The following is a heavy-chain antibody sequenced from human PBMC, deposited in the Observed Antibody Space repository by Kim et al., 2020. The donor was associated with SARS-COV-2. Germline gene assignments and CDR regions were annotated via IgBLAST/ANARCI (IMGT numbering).Heavy chain of an antibody. CDR1: GFTFSSYA. V-gene: IGHV3-30*04. D-gene: IGHD6-13*01. Sequence: LSLTCAASGFTFSSYAMHWVRQAPGKGLEWVAVISYDGSNKYYADSVKGRFTISRDNSKNTLYLQMNSLRAEDTAVYYCARDYSSWYYYYYYGMDVWGQGTTVTVSS. CDR3: ARDYSSWYYYYYYGMDV. CDR2: ISYDGSNK. J-gene: IGHJ6*02.